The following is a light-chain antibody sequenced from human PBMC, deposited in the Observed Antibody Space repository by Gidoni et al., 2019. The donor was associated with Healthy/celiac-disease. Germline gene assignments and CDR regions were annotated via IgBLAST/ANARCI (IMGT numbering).Light chain of an antibody. J-gene: IGLJ2*01. CDR2: INSDGSH. CDR3: QTWGTGVV. CDR1: SDHINYA. Sequence: QLVLTHSPSASASLGASVKLTCTLSSDHINYAIAWHQQPPEKGPRFLMKINSDGSHIKGGGIPDRFSGSRSGAERYLSISSLQSEDEADYYCQTWGTGVVFGGGTKLTVL. V-gene: IGLV4-69*01.